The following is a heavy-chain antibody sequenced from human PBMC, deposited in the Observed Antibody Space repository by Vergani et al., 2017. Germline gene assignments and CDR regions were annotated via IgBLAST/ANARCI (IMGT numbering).Heavy chain of an antibody. Sequence: QVQLVQSGAEVKKPGSSVKVSCKASGGTFSSYAISWVRQAPGQGLEWMGGIIPIFGTANYAQKFQGRVTITADESKSTAYMELSSLRSEDTAVYYCARVFRTMVRGVIINDALDIWGQGTMVTVSS. CDR1: GGTFSSYA. J-gene: IGHJ3*02. CDR3: ARVFRTMVRGVIINDALDI. CDR2: IIPIFGTA. D-gene: IGHD3-10*01. V-gene: IGHV1-69*01.